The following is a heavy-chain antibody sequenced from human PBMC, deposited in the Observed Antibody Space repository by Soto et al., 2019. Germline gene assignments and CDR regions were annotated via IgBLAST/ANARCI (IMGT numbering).Heavy chain of an antibody. CDR2: VSASGSIT. CDR3: AKGDCSGGRCYRGFDY. CDR1: GVTFSSYD. J-gene: IGHJ4*02. V-gene: IGHV3-23*01. Sequence: EGSLRLTCAASGVTFSSYDMNWVRQAPGKGLEWVSGVSASGSITSYADSAKGRFTISRDNAKNTVFLQMTGLRAEDTAVYFCAKGDCSGGRCYRGFDYWGQGTLVTVSP. D-gene: IGHD2-15*01.